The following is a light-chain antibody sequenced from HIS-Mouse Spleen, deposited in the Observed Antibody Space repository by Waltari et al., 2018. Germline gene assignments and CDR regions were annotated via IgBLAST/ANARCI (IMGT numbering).Light chain of an antibody. J-gene: IGKJ2*01. CDR1: QSVLYSSNNKNY. V-gene: IGKV4-1*01. CDR2: WAS. Sequence: DIVMTQSPDYLAVSLGERATINCKSSQSVLYSSNNKNYLAWYQQKPGQPPKLLIYWASTRESGVPDRFSGSGSGTDFTLNISSLQAEDVAVYYCQQYYSTPYTFGQGTKLEIK. CDR3: QQYYSTPYT.